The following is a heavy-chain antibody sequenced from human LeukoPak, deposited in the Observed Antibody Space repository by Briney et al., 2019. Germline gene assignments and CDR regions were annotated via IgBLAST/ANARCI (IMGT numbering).Heavy chain of an antibody. V-gene: IGHV3-23*01. Sequence: GGSLRLSCAASGFTFSSYAMSWVRQAPGKGLEWVSAISGSGGSTYYADSVKGRFTISRDNSKNTLYLQMNSLRAEDTAVYYCARTARGRGARLYYFDYWGQGTLVTVSS. D-gene: IGHD2-15*01. CDR1: GFTFSSYA. J-gene: IGHJ4*02. CDR3: ARTARGRGARLYYFDY. CDR2: ISGSGGST.